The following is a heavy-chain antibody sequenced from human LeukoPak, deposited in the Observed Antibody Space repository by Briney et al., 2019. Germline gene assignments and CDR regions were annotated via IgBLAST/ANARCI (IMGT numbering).Heavy chain of an antibody. J-gene: IGHJ4*02. CDR1: GFTFSSYA. Sequence: GGSLRLSCAASGFTFSSYAMSWVRQAPGKGLEWVSAISGSGGSTYYADSVKGRFTISRDNAKNSLYLQMNSLRAEDTAVYYCAREPDLHYYDSSGYFDYWGQGTLVTVSS. V-gene: IGHV3-23*01. D-gene: IGHD3-22*01. CDR2: ISGSGGST. CDR3: AREPDLHYYDSSGYFDY.